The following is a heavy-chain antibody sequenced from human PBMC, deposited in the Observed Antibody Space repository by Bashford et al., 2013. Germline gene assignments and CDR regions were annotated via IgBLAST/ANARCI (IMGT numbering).Heavy chain of an antibody. J-gene: IGHJ4*02. V-gene: IGHV6-1*01. CDR1: GDSVSSNSAA. CDR3: AREQGVGDGYNLEGFDY. Sequence: SQTLSLTCAISGDSVSSNSAAWNWIRQSPSRGLEWLGRTYYRSKWYNDYAGSVKSRISINPDTSKNQVSLKLDSVTAADTAVYYCAREQGVGDGYNLEGFDYWGRGTLVTVSS. CDR2: TYYRSKWYN. D-gene: IGHD5-24*01.